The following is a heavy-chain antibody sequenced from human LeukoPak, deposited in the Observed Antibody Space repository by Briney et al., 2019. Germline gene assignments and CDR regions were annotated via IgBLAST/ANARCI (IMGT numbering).Heavy chain of an antibody. CDR3: ARDPSDSSGYYYGAFDI. D-gene: IGHD3-22*01. J-gene: IGHJ3*02. V-gene: IGHV4-4*07. Sequence: PSETLSLTCTVPGGSISSYYWSWIRQPAGKGLEWIGRIYTSGSTNYNPSLKSRVTMSVDTSKNQFSLKLSSVTAADTAVYYCARDPSDSSGYYYGAFDIWGQGTMVTVSS. CDR2: IYTSGST. CDR1: GGSISSYY.